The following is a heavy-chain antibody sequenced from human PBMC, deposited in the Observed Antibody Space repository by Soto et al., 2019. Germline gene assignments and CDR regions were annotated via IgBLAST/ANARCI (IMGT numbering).Heavy chain of an antibody. D-gene: IGHD2-2*01. V-gene: IGHV3-15*01. CDR3: TTEYCSSTSCYAHYYYYYMDV. J-gene: IGHJ6*03. CDR1: GITFSNAW. CDR2: IKSKTDGGTT. Sequence: EGSLRLSCAASGITFSNAWMSWVRQAPGKGLEWVGRIKSKTDGGTTDYAAPVKGRFTISRDDSKNTLYLQMNSLKTEDTAVYYCTTEYCSSTSCYAHYYYYYMDVWGKGTTVTVSS.